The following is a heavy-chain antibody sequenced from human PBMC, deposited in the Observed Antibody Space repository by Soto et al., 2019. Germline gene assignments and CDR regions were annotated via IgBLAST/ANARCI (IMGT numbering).Heavy chain of an antibody. CDR2: INPNNGGT. CDR1: GYTFTGYY. J-gene: IGHJ4*02. V-gene: IGHV1-2*02. Sequence: ASVKVSCKASGYTFTGYYMHWVRQAPGQGLEWMGWINPNNGGTNYAQKFQGRVTMTRDTSISTAYMELSRLRSDDTAVYYCARDLQSMATTPIDIVWGQGTLDTVSS. D-gene: IGHD5-12*01. CDR3: ARDLQSMATTPIDIV.